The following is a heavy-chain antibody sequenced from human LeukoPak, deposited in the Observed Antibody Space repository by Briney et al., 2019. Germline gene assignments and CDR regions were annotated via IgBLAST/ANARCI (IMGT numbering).Heavy chain of an antibody. J-gene: IGHJ4*02. CDR2: VYYTGST. Sequence: SETLSLTCTVSGGSISTYYWSCIRQPPGKGLERIGYVYYTGSTDYNPSLKSRVAISVDTSKNQFSLKLNSVTAADTAMYYCARGDCSGGSCYEGRYYFDYWGQGTLVTVSS. CDR1: GGSISTYY. CDR3: ARGDCSGGSCYEGRYYFDY. D-gene: IGHD2-15*01. V-gene: IGHV4-59*01.